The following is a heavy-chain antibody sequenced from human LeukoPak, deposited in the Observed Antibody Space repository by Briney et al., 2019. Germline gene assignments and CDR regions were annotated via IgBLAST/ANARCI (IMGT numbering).Heavy chain of an antibody. Sequence: SQTLSLTCTVSGVSISSGDYYWSWIRQPPGKGLEWIGYMYYSGSTYYNPSLKSRVTISADTSKNQFSLKLSSVTAADTAVYYCASRYCSGGSCHYYYYDMDVWGQGTTVTVSS. J-gene: IGHJ6*02. CDR1: GVSISSGDYY. CDR3: ASRYCSGGSCHYYYYDMDV. D-gene: IGHD2-15*01. CDR2: MYYSGST. V-gene: IGHV4-30-4*01.